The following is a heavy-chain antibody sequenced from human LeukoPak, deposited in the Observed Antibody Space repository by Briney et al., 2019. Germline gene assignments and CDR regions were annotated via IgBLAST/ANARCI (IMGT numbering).Heavy chain of an antibody. CDR1: GFTFSNYE. V-gene: IGHV3-48*03. J-gene: IGHJ6*03. D-gene: IGHD4-17*01. CDR2: ISSSGSTI. CDR3: ARDTVSFSTYSYYMDV. Sequence: GGSLRLSCAASGFTFSNYEMNWVRQAPGKGLEWVSYISSSGSTIYYGDSVKGRFTISRDNAKNSVYLQMNSLRAEDTAVYYCARDTVSFSTYSYYMDVWGKGTTVTISS.